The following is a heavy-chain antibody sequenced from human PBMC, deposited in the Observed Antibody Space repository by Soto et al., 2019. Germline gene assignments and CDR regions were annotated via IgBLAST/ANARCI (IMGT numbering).Heavy chain of an antibody. V-gene: IGHV1-69*02. J-gene: IGHJ6*02. CDR2: IIPILGIA. CDR3: ASRLLYEGSGSPYYYGMDV. D-gene: IGHD3-10*01. Sequence: QVQLVQSGAEVKKPGSSVKVSCKASGGTFSSYTISWVLQAPGQGLEWMGRIIPILGIANYAQKRQGRVTITADKSTSTAYMELSSLRSEDTAVYYCASRLLYEGSGSPYYYGMDVWGQGTTVTVSS. CDR1: GGTFSSYT.